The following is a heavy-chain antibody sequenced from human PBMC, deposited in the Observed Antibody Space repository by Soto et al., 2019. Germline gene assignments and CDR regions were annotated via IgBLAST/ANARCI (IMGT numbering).Heavy chain of an antibody. Sequence: GESLKISCKGSGYSFTSYWISWVRQMPGKGLEWMGRIDPSDSYTNYSPSFQSHVTISADKSISTAYLQWSSLKASDTAMYYCARLVVVPAATLYYYYGMDVWGQGTTVTV. CDR1: GYSFTSYW. CDR3: ARLVVVPAATLYYYYGMDV. V-gene: IGHV5-10-1*01. D-gene: IGHD2-2*01. CDR2: IDPSDSYT. J-gene: IGHJ6*02.